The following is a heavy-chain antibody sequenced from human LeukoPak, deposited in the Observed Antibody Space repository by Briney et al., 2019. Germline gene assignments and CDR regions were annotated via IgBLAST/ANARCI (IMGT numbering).Heavy chain of an antibody. CDR2: ISSSSSYF. V-gene: IGHV3-21*04. Sequence: GGSLRLSCEASGFTFSSYSMTWVRQAPGKGLEWVSMISSSSSYFYYADSMKGRFTISRDNSKNTLYLQMNSLRVDDTAVYYCARVCSSTSCYVPVHWGQGTLVTVSS. J-gene: IGHJ4*02. CDR3: ARVCSSTSCYVPVH. D-gene: IGHD2-2*01. CDR1: GFTFSSYS.